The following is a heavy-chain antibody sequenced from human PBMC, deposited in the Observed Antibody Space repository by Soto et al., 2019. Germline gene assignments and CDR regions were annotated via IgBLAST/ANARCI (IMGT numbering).Heavy chain of an antibody. D-gene: IGHD4-17*01. J-gene: IGHJ6*02. CDR2: IHYSGSV. V-gene: IGHV4-30-4*01. Sequence: QVQLQESGPGLVRPSQTLSLTCTVSGGSISSDHYHWTWLRQTPGKGLEWIGYIHYSGSVYYNPSLLSRVTMSVDTSKNLFSLKLSSVTAADTAVYFCVREDDGGDRDYYGLDVWGQGTTVTVSS. CDR1: GGSISSDHYH. CDR3: VREDDGGDRDYYGLDV.